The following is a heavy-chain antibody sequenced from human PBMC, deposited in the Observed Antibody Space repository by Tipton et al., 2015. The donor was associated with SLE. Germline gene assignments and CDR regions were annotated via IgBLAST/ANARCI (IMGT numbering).Heavy chain of an antibody. V-gene: IGHV4-39*07. J-gene: IGHJ4*02. D-gene: IGHD1-26*01. CDR2: IYYSGST. CDR3: TVGTSGSSFDY. Sequence: LRLSCTVSGGSISSSSYYWGWIRQPPGKGLEWIGSIYYSGSTNYNPSLKSRVTISVDTSKNQFSLKLSSVTAADTAVYYCTVGTSGSSFDYWGQGTLVTVSS. CDR1: GGSISSSSYY.